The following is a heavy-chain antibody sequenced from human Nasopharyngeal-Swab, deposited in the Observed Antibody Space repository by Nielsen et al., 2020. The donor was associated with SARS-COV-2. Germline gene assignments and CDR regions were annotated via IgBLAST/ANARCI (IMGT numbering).Heavy chain of an antibody. V-gene: IGHV4-59*01. CDR1: GGSISSYY. CDR2: IYYNGST. J-gene: IGHJ4*02. D-gene: IGHD3-3*01. CDR3: ARVSADFWSGYYLYYFDY. Sequence: ETLSLTCKVAGGSISSYYWSWIRQPPGKGLEWIGYIYYNGSTNYNPSLKSRVTISIDTSKNQFSLKLNSVTAADTAVYYCARVSADFWSGYYLYYFDYWGQGTLVTVSS.